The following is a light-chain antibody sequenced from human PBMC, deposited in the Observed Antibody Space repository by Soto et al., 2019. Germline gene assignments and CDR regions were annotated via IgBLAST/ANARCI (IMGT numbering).Light chain of an antibody. V-gene: IGLV2-14*01. CDR1: SSDVGGYNY. CDR2: EVS. CDR3: SSLTRTNTLA. J-gene: IGLJ2*01. Sequence: QSALTQPASVSGSPGQSITISCTGTSSDVGGYNYVSWYQQHPGKAPKLMIYEVSYRPSGVSNRFSGSKSGNTASLTISGLQAEDEAGYYCSSLTRTNTLAFGGGTKLTVL.